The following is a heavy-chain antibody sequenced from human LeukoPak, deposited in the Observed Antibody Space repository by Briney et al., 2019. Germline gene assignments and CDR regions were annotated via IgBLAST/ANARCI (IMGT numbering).Heavy chain of an antibody. CDR1: GFTFSSYA. V-gene: IGHV3-23*01. CDR3: AKGYCSGGSCYAVFDY. CDR2: ISGSGGST. D-gene: IGHD2-15*01. Sequence: GGSLRLSCAASGFTFSSYAMSWVRQAPGKGLEWVSAISGSGGSTYYADSVKGRFTISRDSSKNTLYLQMNSLRAEDTAVYYCAKGYCSGGSCYAVFDYWGQGTLVTVSS. J-gene: IGHJ4*02.